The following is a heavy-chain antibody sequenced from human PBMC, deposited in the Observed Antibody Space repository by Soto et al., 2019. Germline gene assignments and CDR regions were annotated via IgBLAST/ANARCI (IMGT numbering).Heavy chain of an antibody. J-gene: IGHJ6*02. V-gene: IGHV1-69*12. D-gene: IGHD2-2*01. CDR2: IISIFGTA. Sequence: QVQLVQSGAEVKKPGSSVKVSCKASGGTFSSYAISWVRQAPGQGLEWMGGIISIFGTANYAQKLQGRVTITADESTSNAEMELSSLSSEDTAVYYCAHHVPADDYYYGMDVWGQGNTVTVSS. CDR1: GGTFSSYA. CDR3: AHHVPADDYYYGMDV.